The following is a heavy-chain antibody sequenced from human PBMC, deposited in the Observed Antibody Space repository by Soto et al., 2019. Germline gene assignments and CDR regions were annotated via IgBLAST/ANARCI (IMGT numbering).Heavy chain of an antibody. D-gene: IGHD1-1*01. CDR3: ARYPREISTGPPNAHDF. V-gene: IGHV5-51*01. J-gene: IGHJ3*01. CDR1: GYIFSSYW. CDR2: ILPADSDA. Sequence: GESLKISCKGSGYIFSSYWIAWVRQMPGKGLEYMGMILPADSDARYSPSFRGQVSISVDKAISTAYLQWSSLKASDTAIYYCARYPREISTGPPNAHDFWGQGTMVTGSS.